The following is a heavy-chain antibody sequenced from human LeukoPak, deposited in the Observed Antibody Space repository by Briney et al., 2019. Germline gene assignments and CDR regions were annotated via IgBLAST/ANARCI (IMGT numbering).Heavy chain of an antibody. J-gene: IGHJ4*02. D-gene: IGHD2-2*02. Sequence: SGGSLRLSCAASGLTFSSYAMSWVRQAPGKGLEWVSAISGSGGSTYYADSVKGRFTISRDNSKNTLYLQMNSLRAEDTAVYYCAKASPRDIVVVPAAIRCDYWGQGTLVTVSS. CDR1: GLTFSSYA. V-gene: IGHV3-23*01. CDR2: ISGSGGST. CDR3: AKASPRDIVVVPAAIRCDY.